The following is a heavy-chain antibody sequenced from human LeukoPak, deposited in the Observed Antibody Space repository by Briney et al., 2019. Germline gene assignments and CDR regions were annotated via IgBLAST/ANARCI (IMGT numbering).Heavy chain of an antibody. CDR1: GGSISSYY. J-gene: IGHJ4*02. CDR2: IYYSGST. V-gene: IGHV4-59*08. D-gene: IGHD2-2*01. CDR3: ARHFAPAANFDY. Sequence: SETLSLTCTVSGGSISSYYWSWIRQPPGKGLEWIGYIYYSGSTNYNPSLKSRVTISVDKSKNQFSLKLSSVTAADTAMYYCARHFAPAANFDYWGQGTLVTVSS.